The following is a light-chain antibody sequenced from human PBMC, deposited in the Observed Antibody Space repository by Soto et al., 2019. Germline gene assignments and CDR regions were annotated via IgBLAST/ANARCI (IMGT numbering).Light chain of an antibody. V-gene: IGKV3-11*01. CDR3: HQYDSYLWT. J-gene: IGKJ1*01. CDR1: QSVSSY. Sequence: EIVLTQSPATLSLSPGERATLSCRASQSVSSYLAWYQQKPGQAPRLLIYDASNRATGIPARFSGSGSGTDFTLTISSLEPEDFAVYYCHQYDSYLWTFGQGTKVDIK. CDR2: DAS.